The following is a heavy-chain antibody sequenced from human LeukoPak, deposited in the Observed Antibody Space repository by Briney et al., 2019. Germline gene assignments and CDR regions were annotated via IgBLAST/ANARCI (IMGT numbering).Heavy chain of an antibody. Sequence: ASVKVSCKASGYTFTSYYMHWVRQAPGQGLEWMGWINPNSGGTNYAQKFQGRVTMTRDTSISTAYMELSRLRSDDTAVYYCARDLSRIAARPSLGYWGQGTLVTVSS. CDR3: ARDLSRIAARPSLGY. D-gene: IGHD6-6*01. J-gene: IGHJ4*02. CDR1: GYTFTSYY. CDR2: INPNSGGT. V-gene: IGHV1-2*02.